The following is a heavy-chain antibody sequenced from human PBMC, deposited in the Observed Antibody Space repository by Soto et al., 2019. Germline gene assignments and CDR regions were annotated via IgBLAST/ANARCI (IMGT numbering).Heavy chain of an antibody. CDR2: IYYSGST. V-gene: IGHV4-30-4*01. CDR3: ARDPEGSGSLYH. Sequence: SETLSLTCTVSGGSISSGDYYWSWIRQPPGKGLEWIGYIYYSGSTYYNPSLKSRVTISVDTSKNQFSLKLSSVTAADTAVYYCARDPEGSGSLYHWGQGTLVTVSS. D-gene: IGHD3-10*01. CDR1: GGSISSGDYY. J-gene: IGHJ4*02.